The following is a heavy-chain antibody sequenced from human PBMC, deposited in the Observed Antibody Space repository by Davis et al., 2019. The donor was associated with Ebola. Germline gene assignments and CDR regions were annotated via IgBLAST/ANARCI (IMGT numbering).Heavy chain of an antibody. D-gene: IGHD6-19*01. Sequence: ASVKVSCKASGYTFTDYYTHWVRQAPGQGLEWMGWINPNSGGTKYAQRYQGRVTMTRDASINTAYMELSRLTSDDTAVYYCAVSQVTAVAGTFDFWGQGTLVTVSS. CDR2: INPNSGGT. CDR1: GYTFTDYY. CDR3: AVSQVTAVAGTFDF. V-gene: IGHV1-2*02. J-gene: IGHJ4*02.